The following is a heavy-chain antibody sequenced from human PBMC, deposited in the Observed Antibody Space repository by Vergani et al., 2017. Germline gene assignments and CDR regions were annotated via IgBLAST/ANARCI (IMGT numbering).Heavy chain of an antibody. Sequence: EVQLVESGGGLVQPGRSLRLSCTASGFTFGDYAMSWFRQAPGKGLEWVGFIRSKAYGGTTEYAASVKGRFTISRDDSKSIAYLQMNSLKTEDTAVYYCTRKGFPRGMDVWGQGTTVTVSS. CDR1: GFTFGDYA. J-gene: IGHJ6*02. D-gene: IGHD2-21*01. CDR2: IRSKAYGGTT. CDR3: TRKGFPRGMDV. V-gene: IGHV3-49*03.